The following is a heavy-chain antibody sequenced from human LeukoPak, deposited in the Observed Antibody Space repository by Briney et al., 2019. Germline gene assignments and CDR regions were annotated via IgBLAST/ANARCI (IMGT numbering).Heavy chain of an antibody. D-gene: IGHD5-12*01. CDR2: IRNKANHYTT. Sequence: GGSLRLSCAASGSSFSDYYMDWVRQAPGKGLEWVGRIRNKANHYTTEYAASAKGRFSISRDESKNSLYLQVNSLKTEDTAVYYCARGSYSGYGVDYWGQGTLVTVSS. V-gene: IGHV3-72*01. CDR1: GSSFSDYY. CDR3: ARGSYSGYGVDY. J-gene: IGHJ4*02.